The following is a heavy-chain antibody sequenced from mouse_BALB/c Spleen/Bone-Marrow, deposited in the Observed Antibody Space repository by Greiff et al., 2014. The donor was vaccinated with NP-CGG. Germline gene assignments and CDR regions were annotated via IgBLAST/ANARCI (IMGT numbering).Heavy chain of an antibody. J-gene: IGHJ3*01. CDR3: ARRKNVWFAY. Sequence: VQRVESGPELVKPGASVKMSCKASGYTFTDYIISWVKQRVGQGLEWIGEIYPGTGSTYYNEKFKGKATLTADKSSNIAYMQLSSLTSEDSAVYFCARRKNVWFAYWGQGTLVTVSA. V-gene: IGHV1-77*01. CDR2: IYPGTGST. CDR1: GYTFTDYI.